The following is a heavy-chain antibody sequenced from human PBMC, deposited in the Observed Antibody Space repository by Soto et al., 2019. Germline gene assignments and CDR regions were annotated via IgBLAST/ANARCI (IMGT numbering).Heavy chain of an antibody. J-gene: IGHJ4*02. Sequence: GGSLRLSCAASGFTFNNYAMSWVRQAPGKGLEWVSGISGSGGSTYYADSVKGRFTISRDNSKNTLYLQMNSLRAEDTAIYYCAKDLLYSIIAPAGPFDYWGQGSLVTVSS. CDR2: ISGSGGST. V-gene: IGHV3-23*01. CDR3: AKDLLYSIIAPAGPFDY. D-gene: IGHD6-13*01. CDR1: GFTFNNYA.